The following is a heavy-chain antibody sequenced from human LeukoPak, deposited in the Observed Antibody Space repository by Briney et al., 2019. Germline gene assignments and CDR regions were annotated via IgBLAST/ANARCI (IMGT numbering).Heavy chain of an antibody. CDR3: ARDIYDFWSGYYYYYYGMDV. Sequence: GGSLRLSCAASGFTFSSYSMNWVRQAPGKGLEWDSSISSSSSYIYYADSVKGRFTISSDNAKNSLYQQMNSLRAEDTAVYYCARDIYDFWSGYYYYYYGMDVWGQGTTVTVSS. CDR1: GFTFSSYS. CDR2: ISSSSSYI. J-gene: IGHJ6*02. D-gene: IGHD3-3*01. V-gene: IGHV3-21*01.